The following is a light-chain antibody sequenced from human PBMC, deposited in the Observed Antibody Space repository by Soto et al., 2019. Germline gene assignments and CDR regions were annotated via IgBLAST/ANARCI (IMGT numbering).Light chain of an antibody. Sequence: IVLTQSPATLSVSPGERATLSCRASQSVSSNLAWHQQRPGQAPRLLIYGASTRATGVPARFSGGGAGTEFTLTITSLQSEDFAVYWCQRYNNGPLTFGPGTRREIK. CDR1: QSVSSN. V-gene: IGKV3D-15*01. CDR3: QRYNNGPLT. CDR2: GAS. J-gene: IGKJ5*01.